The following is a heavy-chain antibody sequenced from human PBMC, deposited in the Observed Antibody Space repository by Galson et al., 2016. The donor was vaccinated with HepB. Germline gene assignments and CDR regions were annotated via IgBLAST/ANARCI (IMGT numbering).Heavy chain of an antibody. J-gene: IGHJ4*02. CDR2: DSMDGRRK. D-gene: IGHD2/OR15-2a*01. V-gene: IGHV3-30*18. CDR3: AKRHEYCPPVGCSVDS. Sequence: SLRLSCAASGFTFNRRGMHWVRQAPGKGLEWVAADSMDGRRKFYAASVKGRFTISRDNSNNMLFLQMSSLRVDDTAVYYCAKRHEYCPPVGCSVDSWGQGTLVSVSS. CDR1: GFTFNRRG.